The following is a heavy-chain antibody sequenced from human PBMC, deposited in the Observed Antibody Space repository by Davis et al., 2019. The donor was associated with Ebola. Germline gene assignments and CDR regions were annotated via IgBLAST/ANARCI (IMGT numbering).Heavy chain of an antibody. V-gene: IGHV3-64*01. CDR1: GFTFSAHG. Sequence: GESLNTPCAASGFTFSAHGMHWVRQAPGKGLEFVAAITEDAVSTYTSHSVRGRFTITRDNSKNTLYLQMNSLRAEDTAVYYCARDLNYWDQGTLVTVSS. J-gene: IGHJ4*02. CDR3: ARDLNY. CDR2: ITEDAVST.